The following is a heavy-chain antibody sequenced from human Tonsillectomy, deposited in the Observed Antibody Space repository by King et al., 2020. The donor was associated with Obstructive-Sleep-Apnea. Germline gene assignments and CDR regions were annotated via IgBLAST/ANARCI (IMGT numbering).Heavy chain of an antibody. J-gene: IGHJ4*02. CDR2: ISGSGGST. V-gene: IGHV3-23*04. CDR1: GFTFSSYA. D-gene: IGHD3-22*01. CDR3: AKDRASSSYYDSSGYYCFDY. Sequence: VQLVESGGGLVQPGGSLRLSCAASGFTFSSYAMSWVRQAPGKGLEWVAAISGSGGSTYYADSVKGRFTISRDNSKNTLYLQMNSLRAEDTAVYYCAKDRASSSYYDSSGYYCFDYWGQGTLVTVSS.